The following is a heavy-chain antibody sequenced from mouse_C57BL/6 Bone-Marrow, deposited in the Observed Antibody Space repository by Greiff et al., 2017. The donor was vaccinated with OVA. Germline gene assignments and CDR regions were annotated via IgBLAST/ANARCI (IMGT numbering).Heavy chain of an antibody. CDR2: ISYDGSN. Sequence: EVKLMESGPGLVKPSQSLSLTCSVTGYSITSGYYWNWIRQFPGNKLEWMGYISYDGSNNYNPSLKNRISITRDTSKNQFFLKLNTVTTEDTATYYCARGGMITTRYYFDYWGQGTTLTVSS. CDR1: GYSITSGYY. J-gene: IGHJ2*01. V-gene: IGHV3-6*01. D-gene: IGHD2-4*01. CDR3: ARGGMITTRYYFDY.